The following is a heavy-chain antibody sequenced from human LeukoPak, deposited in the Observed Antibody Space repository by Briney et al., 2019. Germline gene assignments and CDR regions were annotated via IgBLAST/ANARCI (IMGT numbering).Heavy chain of an antibody. CDR1: AGSFSEHN. Sequence: PSETLSLTCAVYAGSFSEHNWSWIAQPPGKGLEWIGEINHSGSTNYNPSLKSRVTISVDTSKNQFSLKLSSVTAAVTAVYYCASRVNTAMVTTPFDYWGQGTLVTVSS. J-gene: IGHJ4*02. D-gene: IGHD5-18*01. CDR2: INHSGST. V-gene: IGHV4-34*01. CDR3: ASRVNTAMVTTPFDY.